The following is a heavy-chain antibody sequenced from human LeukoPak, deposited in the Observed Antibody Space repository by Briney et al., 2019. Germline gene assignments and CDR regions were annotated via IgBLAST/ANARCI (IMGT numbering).Heavy chain of an antibody. Sequence: SETLSLTCTVSGGSISSYYWSWIRQPPGKGLEWIGYIYYSGSTNYNPSLKSRVTISVDTSKKQFSLKLSSVTGADTAGYYCGRAPFCISTSSYPFDYGGQGTLVPVS. D-gene: IGHD2-2*01. J-gene: IGHJ4*02. CDR3: GRAPFCISTSSYPFDY. CDR2: IYYSGST. V-gene: IGHV4-59*01. CDR1: GGSISSYY.